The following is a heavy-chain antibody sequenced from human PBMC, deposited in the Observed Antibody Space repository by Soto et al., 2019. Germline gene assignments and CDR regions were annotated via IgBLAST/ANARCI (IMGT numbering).Heavy chain of an antibody. CDR1: GGSISTYY. D-gene: IGHD2-15*01. Sequence: SETLSLTCTVSGGSISTYYWSWIRQPPGKRLEWIGYIFSSGSTKYNPSLESRVTISVDTSKNQFSLKLSSVTAADTAVYYCARVGGKGYSLGLDAFDIWGQGTMVTVSS. V-gene: IGHV4-59*01. J-gene: IGHJ3*02. CDR3: ARVGGKGYSLGLDAFDI. CDR2: IFSSGST.